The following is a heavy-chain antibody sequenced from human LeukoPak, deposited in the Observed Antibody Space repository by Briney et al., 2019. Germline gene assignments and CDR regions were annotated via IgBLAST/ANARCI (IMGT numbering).Heavy chain of an antibody. CDR3: ARGGDSGSYPLVEYFQH. V-gene: IGHV4-59*01. J-gene: IGHJ1*01. D-gene: IGHD3-10*01. CDR2: ISYSGTT. Sequence: PSETLSLTCNVSGGSISSDYWSWIRQPPGKGLEWVGYISYSGTTNYNPSLKSRVSMSLDTSKSQFSLKVTSVITADTAVYYCARGGDSGSYPLVEYFQHWGQGTLVTVSS. CDR1: GGSISSDY.